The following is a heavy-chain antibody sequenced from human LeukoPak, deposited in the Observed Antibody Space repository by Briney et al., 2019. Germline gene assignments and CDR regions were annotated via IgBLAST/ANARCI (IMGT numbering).Heavy chain of an antibody. CDR3: ARIAAHSSSWYDGGH. V-gene: IGHV3-74*01. Sequence: PGGSLRLSCAASGFTLSSYWMHWVRQAPGKGLVWVSRINSDGSSTTYADSVKGRFTISGDNAKNTLYLQMNSLGAEDTGVYYCARIAAHSSSWYDGGHWGQGTLVTVSS. CDR2: INSDGSST. CDR1: GFTLSSYW. J-gene: IGHJ4*02. D-gene: IGHD6-13*01.